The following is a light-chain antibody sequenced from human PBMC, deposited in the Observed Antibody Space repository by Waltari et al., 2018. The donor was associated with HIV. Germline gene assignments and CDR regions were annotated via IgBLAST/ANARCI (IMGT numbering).Light chain of an antibody. CDR3: QQYGSSPPLT. Sequence: EIVLTQPPGTLSLSPGERATLSCRASQSVSSSYLAWYQQKPGQTPRLLIYGASSRATGIPDRFSGSGSGTDFTLTISRLEPEDFAVYYCQQYGSSPPLTFGPGTKVDIK. J-gene: IGKJ3*01. V-gene: IGKV3-20*01. CDR2: GAS. CDR1: QSVSSSY.